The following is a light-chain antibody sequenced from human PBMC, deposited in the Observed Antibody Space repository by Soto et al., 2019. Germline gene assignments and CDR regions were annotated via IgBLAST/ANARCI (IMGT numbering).Light chain of an antibody. Sequence: EIVMTQSPATLSLSPGERATLSCRASQSISINLAWYQQKPGQAPRLLIFGASTRATGISARFSGSGSGTDFTLTIGSLQSEDFAVYYCQQYDNWPRTFGQGTKVDIK. V-gene: IGKV3-15*01. CDR2: GAS. J-gene: IGKJ1*01. CDR3: QQYDNWPRT. CDR1: QSISIN.